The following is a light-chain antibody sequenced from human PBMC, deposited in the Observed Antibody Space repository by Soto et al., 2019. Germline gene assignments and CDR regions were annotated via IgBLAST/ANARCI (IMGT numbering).Light chain of an antibody. V-gene: IGKV3-15*01. J-gene: IGKJ4*01. CDR1: QSVSSY. CDR2: GAS. Sequence: EIVMTQSPSTLSVSPGERATLSCRASQSVSSYLAWYQQKPGKAPRLLIYGASTRASGIPAGFSGSGSGTEFTLTISSLQPEDFAVYYCQQYNGCPRTFGQGTKVEIK. CDR3: QQYNGCPRT.